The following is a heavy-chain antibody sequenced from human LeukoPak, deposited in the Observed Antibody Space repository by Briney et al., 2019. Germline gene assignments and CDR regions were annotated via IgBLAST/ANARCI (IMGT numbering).Heavy chain of an antibody. CDR2: INPSGGST. J-gene: IGHJ6*03. Sequence: EASVKVSCKASGYTFTSYYMHWVRQAPGQGLEWMGIINPSGGSTSYAQKFQGRVTMTRDTSTSTVYMELNSLRAEDTAVYYCARVAKWLRYMDVWGKGTTVTVSS. V-gene: IGHV1-46*01. CDR3: ARVAKWLRYMDV. D-gene: IGHD5-12*01. CDR1: GYTFTSYY.